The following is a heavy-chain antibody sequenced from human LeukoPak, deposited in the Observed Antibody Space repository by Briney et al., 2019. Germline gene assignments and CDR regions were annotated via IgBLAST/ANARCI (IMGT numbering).Heavy chain of an antibody. V-gene: IGHV4-4*07. D-gene: IGHD1-26*01. CDR3: AREIVGVPFFEY. CDR2: IYTSDST. Sequence: SETLSLTCTASGGSISYYYWSWIRQPAGKGLEWIGRIYTSDSTNYNPSLKSRVTMSVDTSKKQFSLKLSSVTAADTAVYYCAREIVGVPFFEYWGQGALVTVSS. J-gene: IGHJ4*02. CDR1: GGSISYYY.